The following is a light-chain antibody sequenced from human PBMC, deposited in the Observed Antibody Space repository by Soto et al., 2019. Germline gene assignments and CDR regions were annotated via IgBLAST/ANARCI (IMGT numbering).Light chain of an antibody. CDR2: GAS. J-gene: IGKJ1*01. Sequence: EIVLTQSPGTLSLSPGERATLSCRASQSVSSSYLAWYQQKPGQAPRLLIYGASCRATGIPDRFSGSGSGTDFTLTISRLEPEDFAVYYCQQYGSSLPSFGQGTKVEIK. V-gene: IGKV3-20*01. CDR3: QQYGSSLPS. CDR1: QSVSSSY.